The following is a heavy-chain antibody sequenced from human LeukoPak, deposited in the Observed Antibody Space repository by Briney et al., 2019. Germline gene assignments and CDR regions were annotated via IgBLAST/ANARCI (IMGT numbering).Heavy chain of an antibody. Sequence: ASVKVSCKASGYTLTDYYIHWVRQAPGQGLEWMGWIDPNTGCTNYAQRFQGSVTMARDTSLSTVYMELRRLTSDDTAVFYCARGYCSGSKCSGFYKYYYLDVWGKGTTVSVSS. CDR2: IDPNTGCT. D-gene: IGHD3-10*02. V-gene: IGHV1-2*02. CDR1: GYTLTDYY. CDR3: ARGYCSGSKCSGFYKYYYLDV. J-gene: IGHJ6*03.